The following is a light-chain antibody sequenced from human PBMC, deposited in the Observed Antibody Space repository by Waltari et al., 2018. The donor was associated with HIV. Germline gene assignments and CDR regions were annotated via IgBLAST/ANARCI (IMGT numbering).Light chain of an antibody. CDR1: QSVSDF. V-gene: IGKV3-11*01. CDR2: DAS. Sequence: ETVLTQSPARLSLSPGERATLSCRANQSVSDFLAWYRQTPGQPHRLLIYDASTRATGTPARFSGSGSGTDFTLTISSLEPEDFAVYYCQQRSHWPLTFGGGTKVEMK. CDR3: QQRSHWPLT. J-gene: IGKJ4*01.